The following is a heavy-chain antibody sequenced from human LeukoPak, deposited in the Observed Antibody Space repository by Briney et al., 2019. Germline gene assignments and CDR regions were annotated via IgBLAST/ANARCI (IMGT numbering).Heavy chain of an antibody. D-gene: IGHD3-22*01. J-gene: IGHJ5*02. V-gene: IGHV1-69*04. Sequence: SVKVSCKASGGTFSSYAISWVRQAPGQGLEWMGRIIPILGIANYAQKFQGRVTITADKSTSTAYMELSSLRSEDTAVYYCARHYDSSGYYYRPLFDPWGQGTLVTVSS. CDR1: GGTFSSYA. CDR2: IIPILGIA. CDR3: ARHYDSSGYYYRPLFDP.